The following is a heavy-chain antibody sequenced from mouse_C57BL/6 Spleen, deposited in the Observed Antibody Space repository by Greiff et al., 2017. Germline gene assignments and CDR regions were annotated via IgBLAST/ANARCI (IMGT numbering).Heavy chain of an antibody. J-gene: IGHJ2*01. CDR3: ARHWGCYFDY. D-gene: IGHD6-1*01. Sequence: EVKLVESGGGLVKPGGSLKLSCAASGFTFSDYGMHWVRQAPEKGLEWVAYISSGSSTIYYADTVKGRFTISRDNSKNTLFLQMTSLRSEDTAMYYCARHWGCYFDYWGQGTTLTVSS. CDR1: GFTFSDYG. CDR2: ISSGSSTI. V-gene: IGHV5-17*01.